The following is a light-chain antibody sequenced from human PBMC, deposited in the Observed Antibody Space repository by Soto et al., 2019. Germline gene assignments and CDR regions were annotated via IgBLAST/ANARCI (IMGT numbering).Light chain of an antibody. Sequence: IVMTQSPATLYVAPGERATRSCRASQSVNSDLAWYQQKPGQAPRLLIYGASTRATGIPDRFSGSGSGTDFTLTISRLEPEDFAVYYCQQYGSSPRTFGQGTKVDIK. J-gene: IGKJ1*01. V-gene: IGKV3-20*01. CDR3: QQYGSSPRT. CDR1: QSVNSD. CDR2: GAS.